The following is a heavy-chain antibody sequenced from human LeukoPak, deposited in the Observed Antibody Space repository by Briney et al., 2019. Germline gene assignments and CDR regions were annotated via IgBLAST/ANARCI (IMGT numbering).Heavy chain of an antibody. CDR1: GGSISSSSYY. CDR2: IYYSGST. V-gene: IGHV4-39*01. D-gene: IGHD2-15*01. J-gene: IGHJ3*02. Sequence: PSETLSLTCTVSGGSISSSSYYWGWIRQPPGKGLEWIGSIYYSGSTYYNPSLKSRVTISVDTSKNQFSLKLSSVTAADTAVYYCARHVRFAPPVAGRPLGYCSGGSCYLDAFDIWGQGTMVTVSS. CDR3: ARHVRFAPPVAGRPLGYCSGGSCYLDAFDI.